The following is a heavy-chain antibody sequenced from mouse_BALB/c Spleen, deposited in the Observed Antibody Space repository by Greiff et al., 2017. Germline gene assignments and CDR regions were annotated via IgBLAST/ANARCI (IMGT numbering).Heavy chain of an antibody. Sequence: EVMLVESGGGLVQPGGSRKLSCAVSGFTFSSFGMHWVRQAPEKGLEWVAYIRSGSSTIYYADTVKGRFTISRDNPKNTLFLQMNRLRSEATAMYYYASWNYYGSSPYAMDYWGQGTSVTVSS. J-gene: IGHJ4*01. CDR3: ASWNYYGSSPYAMDY. D-gene: IGHD1-1*01. CDR1: GFTFSSFG. V-gene: IGHV5-17*02. CDR2: IRSGSSTI.